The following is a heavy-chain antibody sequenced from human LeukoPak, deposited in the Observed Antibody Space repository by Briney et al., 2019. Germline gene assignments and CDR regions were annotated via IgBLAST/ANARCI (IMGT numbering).Heavy chain of an antibody. J-gene: IGHJ4*02. CDR2: INHSGST. Sequence: PSETLSLTCAVYGGSFSGYYWSWIRQPPGKGLEWIGEINHSGSTNYNPSLKSRVTISVEKSKKKFSLKMSSATAADTAVYYSASLSGSYEAGIWVPSDYWGQGTLVTVSS. CDR1: GGSFSGYY. V-gene: IGHV4-34*01. D-gene: IGHD1-26*01. CDR3: ASLSGSYEAGIWVPSDY.